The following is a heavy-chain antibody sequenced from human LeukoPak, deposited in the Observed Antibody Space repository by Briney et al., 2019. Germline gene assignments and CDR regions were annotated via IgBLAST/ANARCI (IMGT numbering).Heavy chain of an antibody. CDR1: GYSISSGYY. V-gene: IGHV4-38-2*02. J-gene: IGHJ4*02. CDR2: IYTSGST. Sequence: SETLSLTCTVSGYSISSGYYWGWIRQPPGKGLEWIGRIYTSGSTNYNPSLKSRVTISVDTSKNQFSLKLSSVTAADTAVYYCARDGNYGDYFDYWGQGTLVTVSS. D-gene: IGHD4-17*01. CDR3: ARDGNYGDYFDY.